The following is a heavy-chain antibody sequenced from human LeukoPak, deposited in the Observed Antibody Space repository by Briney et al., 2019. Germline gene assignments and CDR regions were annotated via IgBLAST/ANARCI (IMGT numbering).Heavy chain of an antibody. V-gene: IGHV3-30*03. J-gene: IGHJ4*02. D-gene: IGHD2-15*01. CDR1: GFTFSSYG. Sequence: GRSLRLSCAASGFTFSSYGMHWVRQAPGKGLEWVAVISYDGSNKYYADSVKGRFTISRDNSKNTLYLQMNSLRAEDTAVYYCATYRGMVVAATLFDYWGQGTLVTVSS. CDR3: ATYRGMVVAATLFDY. CDR2: ISYDGSNK.